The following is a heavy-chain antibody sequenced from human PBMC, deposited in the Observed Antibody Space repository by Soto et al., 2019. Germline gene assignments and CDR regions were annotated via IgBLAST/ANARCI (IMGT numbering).Heavy chain of an antibody. CDR3: ARPTYNSGSPFDY. V-gene: IGHV4-59*01. D-gene: IGHD1-20*01. J-gene: IGHJ4*02. CDR1: GGSISSYY. CDR2: IYYSGST. Sequence: SETLSLTCTVSGGSISSYYWSWIRQPPGKGLEWIGYIYYSGSTNYNPSLKSRVTISVDTSKNQFSLKLSSVTAADTAVYYCARPTYNSGSPFDYWGQGTLVTVS.